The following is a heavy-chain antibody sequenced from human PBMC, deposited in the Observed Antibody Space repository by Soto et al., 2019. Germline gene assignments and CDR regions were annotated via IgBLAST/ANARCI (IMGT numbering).Heavy chain of an antibody. V-gene: IGHV1-69*13. CDR2: IIPIFGTA. D-gene: IGHD3-22*01. CDR3: ARDVGVVVIPCGEHYFDY. CDR1: GGTFSSYA. J-gene: IGHJ4*02. Sequence: ASVKVSCKASGGTFSSYAISWVRQAPGQGLEWMGGIIPIFGTANDAQKFQGRVTITADESTSTAYMELSSLRSEDTAVYCCARDVGVVVIPCGEHYFDYWGQGTLVTVSS.